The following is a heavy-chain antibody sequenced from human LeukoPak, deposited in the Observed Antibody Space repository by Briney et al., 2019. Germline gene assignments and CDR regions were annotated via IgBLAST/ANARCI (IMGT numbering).Heavy chain of an antibody. J-gene: IGHJ6*02. V-gene: IGHV3-21*01. D-gene: IGHD6-6*01. CDR2: ISSSRSYI. CDR3: AREWVAARTGLDV. Sequence: GGSLRLSCAASGFTFSIYSMNWVRQAPGKGLEWVSSISSSRSYIYYADSVKGRFTISRDNAKNSLYLQMNSLRAEDTAVYYCAREWVAARTGLDVWGQGTTVTVSS. CDR1: GFTFSIYS.